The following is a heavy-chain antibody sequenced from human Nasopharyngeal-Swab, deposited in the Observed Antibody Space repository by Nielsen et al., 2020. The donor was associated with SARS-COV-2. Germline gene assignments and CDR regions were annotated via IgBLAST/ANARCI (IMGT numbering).Heavy chain of an antibody. J-gene: IGHJ4*02. Sequence: WIRQPPGKGLEWVAVIWYDGSNKYYADSVKGRFTISRDNSKNTLYLQMNSLRAEDTAVYYCAKDSVYYWGQGTLVTVSS. CDR3: AKDSVYY. V-gene: IGHV3-33*06. CDR2: IWYDGSNK.